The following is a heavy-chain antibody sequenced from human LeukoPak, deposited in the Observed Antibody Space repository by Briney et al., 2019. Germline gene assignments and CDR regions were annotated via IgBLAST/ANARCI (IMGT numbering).Heavy chain of an antibody. Sequence: QAGGSLRLSCAASGFTFSSYWMSWVRQAPGKGLEWVANIKRDGSEKYYVDSVKGRFTISRDNAKNSLYLQMNGLRAEDTAVYYCARDSKDYDLDVWGKGTTVTVSS. CDR2: IKRDGSEK. V-gene: IGHV3-7*01. CDR1: GFTFSSYW. CDR3: ARDSKDYDLDV. D-gene: IGHD2-15*01. J-gene: IGHJ6*03.